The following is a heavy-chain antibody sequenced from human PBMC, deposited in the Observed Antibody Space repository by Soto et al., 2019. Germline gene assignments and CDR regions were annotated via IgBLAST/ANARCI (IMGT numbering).Heavy chain of an antibody. CDR2: ISTYKGNS. Sequence: XVKVSCKASEYTFTNYVLSWVRHAPGQGLEWMGWISTYKGNSNSAQKFQGRLIMTTDTSKRTGYMELRNLRYDDTAIYYCARTRMGATALYFDLWGQGTPVTVSS. CDR1: EYTFTNYV. D-gene: IGHD1-26*01. J-gene: IGHJ4*02. V-gene: IGHV1-18*01. CDR3: ARTRMGATALYFDL.